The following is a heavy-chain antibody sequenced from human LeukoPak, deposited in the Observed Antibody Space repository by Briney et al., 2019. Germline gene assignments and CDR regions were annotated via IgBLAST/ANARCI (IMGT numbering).Heavy chain of an antibody. CDR3: ARHGDYSRVLDY. J-gene: IGHJ4*02. CDR1: GYSFTSYW. Sequence: GEALKIPCWGSGYSFTSYWIGWVRQMPGQGLVWMGIIYPGDSDTRCSPSFQGQVTISADKSISTAYLQRSSLNAADTAMYFCARHGDYSRVLDYWGQGTLVTVSS. V-gene: IGHV5-51*01. D-gene: IGHD4-11*01. CDR2: IYPGDSDT.